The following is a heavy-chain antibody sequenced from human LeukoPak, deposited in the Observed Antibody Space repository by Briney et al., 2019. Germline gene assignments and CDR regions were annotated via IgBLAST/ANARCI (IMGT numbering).Heavy chain of an antibody. CDR2: IYYSGST. CDR3: ARLAAGIAVAVHPFDT. CDR1: GGSISSSSYY. J-gene: IGHJ3*02. V-gene: IGHV4-39*02. D-gene: IGHD6-19*01. Sequence: PSETLSLTCTVSGGSISSSSYYWGWIRQPPGKGLEWIGSIYYSGSTYYNPSLKSRVIISVDTSKNHFSLKLSSVTAAGTAVFFCARLAAGIAVAVHPFDTWGQGTLVTVSS.